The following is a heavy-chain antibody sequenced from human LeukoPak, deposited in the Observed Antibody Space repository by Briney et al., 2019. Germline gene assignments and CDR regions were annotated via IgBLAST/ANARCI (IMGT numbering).Heavy chain of an antibody. CDR2: IYYSGST. J-gene: IGHJ5*02. V-gene: IGHV4-59*01. CDR3: ARDARRYSYGYSWFDP. D-gene: IGHD5-18*01. CDR1: GGSISSYY. Sequence: PSETLSLTCTVSGGSISSYYWSWIRQPPGKGLEWIGYIYYSGSTNYNPSLKSRVTISVDTSKNQFSLKLSSVTAADTAVYYCARDARRYSYGYSWFDPWGQGTLVTVSS.